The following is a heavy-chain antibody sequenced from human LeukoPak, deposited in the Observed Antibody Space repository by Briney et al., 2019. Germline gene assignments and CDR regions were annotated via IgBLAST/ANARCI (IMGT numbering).Heavy chain of an antibody. CDR2: IIPIFGTA. Sequence: GASVKVSCKASGGTFSSYAISWVRQAPGQGLEWMGGIIPIFGTANYAQKFQGRVTITTDESMSTAYMELSSLRSEDTAVYYCARVHQIVTYYYDSSGYYWFDPWGQGTLVTVSS. J-gene: IGHJ5*02. CDR1: GGTFSSYA. D-gene: IGHD3-22*01. V-gene: IGHV1-69*05. CDR3: ARVHQIVTYYYDSSGYYWFDP.